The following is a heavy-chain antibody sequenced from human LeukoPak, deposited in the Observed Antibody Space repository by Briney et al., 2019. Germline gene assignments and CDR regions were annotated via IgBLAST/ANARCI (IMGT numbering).Heavy chain of an antibody. V-gene: IGHV3-21*01. D-gene: IGHD5-12*01. CDR3: ARGGGYDYRLDY. J-gene: IGHJ4*02. CDR2: ISSSSSYI. CDR1: GFTFSSYS. Sequence: GGSLRLSCAASGFTFSSYSMNWVRQAPGKGLEWVSSISSSSSYIYYADSVKGRFTISRDNAKNSLYLQMNSLRAEDTAVYYCARGGGYDYRLDYWGQGTLVTVSS.